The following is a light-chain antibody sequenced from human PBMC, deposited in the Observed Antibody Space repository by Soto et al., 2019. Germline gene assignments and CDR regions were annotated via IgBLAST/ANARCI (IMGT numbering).Light chain of an antibody. CDR1: QSVSNF. CDR2: DAS. CDR3: QQRSIWPT. J-gene: IGKJ5*01. Sequence: EIVLTQSPATLSLSPGERATLSCRASQSVSNFLAWYQQKPGQAPRLLIYDASSRATGIPARFSGSGSGTEFTLTISSLEPEDFSVYYCQQRSIWPTFGQGTRLEIK. V-gene: IGKV3-11*01.